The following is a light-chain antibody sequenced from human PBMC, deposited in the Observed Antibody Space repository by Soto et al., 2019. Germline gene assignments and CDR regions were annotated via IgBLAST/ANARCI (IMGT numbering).Light chain of an antibody. J-gene: IGLJ7*01. V-gene: IGLV1-47*01. CDR2: RAD. CDR1: SSNIGSNY. CDR3: AAWDDIVSGIV. Sequence: QSVLTQPPSASGTPGQTVTISCSGRSSNIGSNYVYWYQQLPGTAPRLLMYRADQRPSGVPDRFSGSKSGTSASLAISGLRSEDEADYYCAAWDDIVSGIVFGGGTPLTVL.